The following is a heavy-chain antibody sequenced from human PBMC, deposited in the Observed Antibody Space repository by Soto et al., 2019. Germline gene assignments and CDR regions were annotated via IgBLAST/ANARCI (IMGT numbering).Heavy chain of an antibody. D-gene: IGHD6-6*01. J-gene: IGHJ4*02. CDR2: IGAGGGGT. V-gene: IGHV3-23*01. CDR1: GFTLTNYV. CDR3: AKGPEQLVHGVFDY. Sequence: EVPLLESGGGLVQPGGSLRLSCVASGFTLTNYVMSWVRQPPGKGLEWVSGIGAGGGGTYYADSVKGRFTISRDNSKNTLYLQMNSLRAEDTAVYYCAKGPEQLVHGVFDYWGQGTLVTVSS.